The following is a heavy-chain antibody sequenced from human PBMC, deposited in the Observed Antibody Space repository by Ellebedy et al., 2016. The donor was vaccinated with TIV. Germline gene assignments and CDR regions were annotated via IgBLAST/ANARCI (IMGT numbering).Heavy chain of an antibody. J-gene: IGHJ4*02. Sequence: ASVTVSCXASGYTFTSYGISWVRQAPGQGLEWMGWISAYNGNTNYAQKLQGRVTMTTDTSTSTAYMELRSLRSDDTAVYYCARDGRLEAAAGTIVDYWGQGTLVTVSS. V-gene: IGHV1-18*04. D-gene: IGHD6-13*01. CDR3: ARDGRLEAAAGTIVDY. CDR2: ISAYNGNT. CDR1: GYTFTSYG.